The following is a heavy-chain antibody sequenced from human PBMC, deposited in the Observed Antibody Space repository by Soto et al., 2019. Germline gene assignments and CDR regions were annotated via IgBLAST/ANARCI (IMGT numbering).Heavy chain of an antibody. CDR3: ARHFRYYYDSSGPDRNYYYGMDV. CDR2: IYPGDSDT. V-gene: IGHV5-51*01. Sequence: GESLKISCKGSGYSFTSYWIGLVRQMPGKGLEWMGIIYPGDSDTRYSPSFQGQVTISADKSISTAYLQWSSLKASDTAMYYCARHFRYYYDSSGPDRNYYYGMDVWGQGTTVTVSS. J-gene: IGHJ6*02. D-gene: IGHD3-22*01. CDR1: GYSFTSYW.